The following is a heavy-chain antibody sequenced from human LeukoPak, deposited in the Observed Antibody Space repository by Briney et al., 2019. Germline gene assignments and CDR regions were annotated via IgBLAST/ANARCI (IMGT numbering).Heavy chain of an antibody. CDR2: VHTSGTT. CDR3: ARGVSQVRGMWFDP. J-gene: IGHJ5*02. D-gene: IGHD3-10*01. Sequence: PPQTLSLTCTVSGGSISSGNYHWSWIRQPAGKGLEWIGRVHTSGTTDYNPSLRSRVTISVDTSKNQFSLRLSSVTAADTAVYHCARGVSQVRGMWFDPWGQGTLVTVSA. V-gene: IGHV4-61*02. CDR1: GGSISSGNYH.